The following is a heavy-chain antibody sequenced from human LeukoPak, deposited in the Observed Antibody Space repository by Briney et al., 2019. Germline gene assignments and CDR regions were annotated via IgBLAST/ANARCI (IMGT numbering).Heavy chain of an antibody. CDR1: GFTFSSYG. CDR3: AKARTLVGASDY. V-gene: IGHV3-30*18. CDR2: ISYDGSNK. J-gene: IGHJ4*02. D-gene: IGHD1-26*01. Sequence: GGSLRLSCAASGFTFSSYGMHWVRQAPGKGLEWVAVISYDGSNKYYADSVKGRFTISRDNSKNTLYLQMNSLRAEDTAVYYCAKARTLVGASDYWGQGTLVTVSS.